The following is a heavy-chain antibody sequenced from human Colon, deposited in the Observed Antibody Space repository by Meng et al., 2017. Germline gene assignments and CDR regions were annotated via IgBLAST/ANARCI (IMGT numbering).Heavy chain of an antibody. V-gene: IGHV3-74*01. D-gene: IGHD3-16*01. Sequence: GESLKISCEASGFTFSSSWMHWVRQAPGKGLVWVSRMNGDGSMTTYADPVKGRFTISRDNAKNTLYLQMNSLRAEDTAMYFCESVQGGVPYWGQGNLVNGAS. CDR2: MNGDGSMT. CDR1: GFTFSSSW. J-gene: IGHJ1*01. CDR3: ESVQGGVPY.